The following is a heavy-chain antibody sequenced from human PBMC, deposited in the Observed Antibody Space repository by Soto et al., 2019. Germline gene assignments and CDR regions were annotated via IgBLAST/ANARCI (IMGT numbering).Heavy chain of an antibody. D-gene: IGHD2-21*02. CDR1: GDTFTSYY. Sequence: QVQLVQSGAEVKRPGASVKVSCKAPGDTFTSYYLNWVRQAPGQGLEWMGVINPHGGSTKYAQKFQGRITMTRDTSRSTVYMELSSLRSDDTAIYYCARPLNCNNSDCYSANDAFNIWGQGTMVTVSS. CDR2: INPHGGST. CDR3: ARPLNCNNSDCYSANDAFNI. J-gene: IGHJ3*02. V-gene: IGHV1-46*01.